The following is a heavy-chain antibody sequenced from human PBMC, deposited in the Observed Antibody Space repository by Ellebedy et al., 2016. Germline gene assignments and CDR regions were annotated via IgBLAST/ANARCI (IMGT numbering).Heavy chain of an antibody. CDR1: GYSFTNSW. CDR3: AHGGAGSGTTSLFY. V-gene: IGHV5-51*01. D-gene: IGHD5-12*01. J-gene: IGHJ4*02. Sequence: GESLKISCAGSGYSFTNSWITWVRQMPGEGLEWMGLIYAGDSDPKYSPSFQGQVTFSVDRSINTAYLQWTSLKAADSATYYCAHGGAGSGTTSLFYWGQGTLVTVSS. CDR2: IYAGDSDP.